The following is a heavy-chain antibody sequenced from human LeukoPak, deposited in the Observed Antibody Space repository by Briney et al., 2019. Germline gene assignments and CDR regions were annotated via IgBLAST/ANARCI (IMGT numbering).Heavy chain of an antibody. Sequence: PSETLSLTCTVSGGSISRYYWSWIRQPPGKGLEGIGYINYSGSTTYNSSLKSRVTISVDTSKNQFSLKLSSVTAADTAVYYCARERAVTTYYYFDYWGQGTLVTVSS. CDR1: GGSISRYY. CDR3: ARERAVTTYYYFDY. J-gene: IGHJ4*02. D-gene: IGHD4-17*01. CDR2: INYSGST. V-gene: IGHV4-59*01.